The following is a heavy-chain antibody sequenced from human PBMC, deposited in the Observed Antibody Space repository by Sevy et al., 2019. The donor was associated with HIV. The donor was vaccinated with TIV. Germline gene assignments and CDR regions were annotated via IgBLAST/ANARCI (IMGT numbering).Heavy chain of an antibody. V-gene: IGHV3-21*01. J-gene: IGHJ4*02. D-gene: IGHD6-6*01. CDR2: ISSSSSYI. Sequence: GGSLRLSCAASGFTFSSYSMNWVRQAPGKGLEWVSSISSSSSYIYYADSVKGRFTISRDNAKNSLYLQMNSLRAEDTAVYYCARDLREYSSSSKYYFDYWGQGILVTVSS. CDR3: ARDLREYSSSSKYYFDY. CDR1: GFTFSSYS.